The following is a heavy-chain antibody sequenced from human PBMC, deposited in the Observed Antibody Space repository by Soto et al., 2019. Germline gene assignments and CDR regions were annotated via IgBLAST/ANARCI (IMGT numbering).Heavy chain of an antibody. CDR3: PRDSSRHAASDAFDI. J-gene: IGHJ3*02. V-gene: IGHV1-3*01. CDR2: INAGNGNT. D-gene: IGHD6-25*01. Sequence: ASVKVSCKAFGYTFTRYAMHCVRQTPGQRLEWMGWINAGNGNTKYSQKFQGRVTITRGTSASTAYMELSSLRSEDTAVYYCPRDSSRHAASDAFDIWGQGTMVTVS. CDR1: GYTFTRYA.